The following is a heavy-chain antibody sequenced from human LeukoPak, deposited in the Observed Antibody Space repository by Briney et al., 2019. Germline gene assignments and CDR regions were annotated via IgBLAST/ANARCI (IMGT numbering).Heavy chain of an antibody. CDR2: ISYDGSNK. Sequence: PGGSLRLSCAASGFTLSSYAMHWVRQAPGKGLEWVAVISYDGSNKYYADSVKGRFTISRDNSKNTLYLQMNSLRAEDTAVYYCARDLVLTGYYIFDYWGQGTLVTVSS. CDR3: ARDLVLTGYYIFDY. V-gene: IGHV3-30*04. CDR1: GFTLSSYA. J-gene: IGHJ4*02. D-gene: IGHD3-9*01.